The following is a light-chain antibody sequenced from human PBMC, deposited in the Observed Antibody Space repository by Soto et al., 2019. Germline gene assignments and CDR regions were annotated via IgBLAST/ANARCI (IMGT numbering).Light chain of an antibody. CDR1: QSVDSN. V-gene: IGKV3D-15*01. CDR3: QQFDDSVT. J-gene: IGKJ5*01. CDR2: GAS. Sequence: EIVMTQSPATLSVSPGERATLSCRASQSVDSNLAWYQQKPGQAPRLLIFGASTRATGIPARFSGSGSGTDFTLTISSLQSEDFGVYYCQQFDDSVTFGQGTRLEIK.